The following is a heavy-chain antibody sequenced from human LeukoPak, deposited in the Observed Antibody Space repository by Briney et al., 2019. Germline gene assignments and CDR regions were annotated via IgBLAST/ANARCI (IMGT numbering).Heavy chain of an antibody. V-gene: IGHV1-2*02. J-gene: IGHJ4*02. CDR1: GYTFTGYY. CDR2: INPNSGGT. CDR3: ARDGYSTVTTEVPFDY. D-gene: IGHD4-17*01. Sequence: ASVKVSCKASGYTFTGYYMHWVRQAPGQGLEGMGWINPNSGGTNYAQKFQGRVTMTSDTSISTAYMELSRLRSDDTAVYYCARDGYSTVTTEVPFDYWGQGTLVTVSS.